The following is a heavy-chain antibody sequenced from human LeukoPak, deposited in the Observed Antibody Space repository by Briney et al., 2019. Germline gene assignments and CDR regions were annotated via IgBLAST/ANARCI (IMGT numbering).Heavy chain of an antibody. CDR2: IYDSGTI. V-gene: IGHV4-39*07. J-gene: IGHJ5*02. Sequence: SETLSLTCTVSGGSISSSSYYWGWIRQPPGKELEWIGNIYDSGTIYYNPSLKSRVTISVDTSKNQFSLKLSSVTAADTAVYCCARGGGRYYGSGSYYHIGVPINWFDPWGQGTLVTVSA. CDR3: ARGGGRYYGSGSYYHIGVPINWFDP. CDR1: GGSISSSSYY. D-gene: IGHD3-10*01.